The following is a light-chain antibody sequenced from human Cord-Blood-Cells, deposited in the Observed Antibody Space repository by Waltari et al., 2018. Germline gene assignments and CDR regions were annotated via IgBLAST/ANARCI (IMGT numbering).Light chain of an antibody. J-gene: IGKJ1*01. CDR3: QQRSNWPWT. CDR2: DAS. V-gene: IGKV3-11*01. Sequence: EIVLTQSPATLSLSPGERATLSCRASQSVSSYLAWYQQKPGQAPRLLIYDASNSATGIPARFIGSGAWTDFTLPISSLEPEDFAVYYCQQRSNWPWTFGQGTKVEIK. CDR1: QSVSSY.